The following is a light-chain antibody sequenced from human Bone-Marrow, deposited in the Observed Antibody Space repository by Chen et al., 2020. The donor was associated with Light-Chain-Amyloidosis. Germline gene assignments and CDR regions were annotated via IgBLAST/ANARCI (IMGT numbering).Light chain of an antibody. CDR2: EVT. CDR1: SSDVGSYDF. J-gene: IGLJ1*01. Sequence: QSALTQPASVSGSPGQSITISCTGTSSDVGSYDFVSWYQQHAGKAPKLMIYEVTKRPSGVSNHFSGSKSGNTASLTISGLQAEDEADYYCCSYAGSPLYVFGTGTKVSVL. V-gene: IGLV2-23*02. CDR3: CSYAGSPLYV.